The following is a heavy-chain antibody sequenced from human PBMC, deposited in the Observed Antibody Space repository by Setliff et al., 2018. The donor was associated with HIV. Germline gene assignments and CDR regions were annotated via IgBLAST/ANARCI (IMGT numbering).Heavy chain of an antibody. Sequence: SETLSLTCTVSGSSITSSSFYWSWIRQHPGKGLEWIGDVHHTGTTYLNPSLKSRITISVDTSKNQFSLKLGFVTAADTAVYHCARGESSTWDLAEHFQHWGHGTLVTVSS. CDR2: VHHTGTT. CDR3: ARGESSTWDLAEHFQH. CDR1: GSSITSSSFY. V-gene: IGHV4-31*03. J-gene: IGHJ1*01. D-gene: IGHD2-2*01.